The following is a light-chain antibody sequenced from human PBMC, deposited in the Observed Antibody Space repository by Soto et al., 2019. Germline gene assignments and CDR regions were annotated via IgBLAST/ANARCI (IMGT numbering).Light chain of an antibody. CDR3: KHRNNRPFS. J-gene: IGKJ3*01. Sequence: ILLPQSPATLSLSPGERAHLYFLASQSVNNYLAWYTPRPGQDPRLLIYDASNRATGIPARFSGSGSGTDGNLNIRSIEPEEGAVDYGKHRNNRPFSVGTGNQVDIK. CDR2: DAS. V-gene: IGKV3-11*01. CDR1: QSVNNY.